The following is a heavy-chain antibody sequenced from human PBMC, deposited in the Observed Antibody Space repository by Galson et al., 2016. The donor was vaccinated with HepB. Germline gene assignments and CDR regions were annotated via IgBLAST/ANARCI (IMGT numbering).Heavy chain of an antibody. J-gene: IGHJ4*02. CDR1: GGSISGYY. V-gene: IGHV4-59*04. D-gene: IGHD1-1*01. CDR2: IYYGESP. Sequence: SETLSLTCTVSGGSISGYYWSWIRQPPGKGLEWIGSIYYGESPSYTPSLKSRATISIDTSKTHFSLKLTSVTAADTAIYYCARHERSSKPITPTGDFWGQGILVTVPS. CDR3: ARHERSSKPITPTGDF.